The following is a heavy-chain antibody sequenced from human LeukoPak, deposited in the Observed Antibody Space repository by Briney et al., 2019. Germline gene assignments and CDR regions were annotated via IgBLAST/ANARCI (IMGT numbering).Heavy chain of an antibody. CDR3: ATASVVAGFDY. V-gene: IGHV3-33*01. Sequence: GGSLRLSCAASGFTFSSYGMHWVRQAPGKGLEWVAVIWYDGSNKYYADSVKGRFTISRDNSKNTLYLQMNSLRAEDTAVYYCATASVVAGFDYWGQGTLVTVSS. CDR2: IWYDGSNK. J-gene: IGHJ4*02. CDR1: GFTFSSYG. D-gene: IGHD6-19*01.